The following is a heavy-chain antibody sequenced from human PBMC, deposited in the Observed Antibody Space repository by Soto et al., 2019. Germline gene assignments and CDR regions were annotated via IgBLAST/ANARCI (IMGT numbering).Heavy chain of an antibody. D-gene: IGHD1-26*01. CDR3: ARDDGIVGGTSVVDY. CDR1: GFTFSTYT. CDR2: SNGRRNYK. Sequence: SLRLSCASSGFTFSTYTMNWVRQAPGKGLEWVSSSNGRRNYKYCTHSVTGRFAISNGHAKNSLDLQMNRLRAEDTAVSCCARDDGIVGGTSVVDYWGLGSLVTVSS. V-gene: IGHV3-21*01. J-gene: IGHJ4*02.